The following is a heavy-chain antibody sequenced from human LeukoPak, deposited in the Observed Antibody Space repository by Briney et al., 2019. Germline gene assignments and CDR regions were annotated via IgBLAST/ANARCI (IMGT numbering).Heavy chain of an antibody. CDR3: AREVLNAFDI. Sequence: GGSLRLSCAASGFTFSNHWMHWVRQAPGKGLMWVSRINSDGGNTRYGDSVKGRFTISRDNAKNMLYLQMSSLRVEDTAIYYCAREVLNAFDIWGQGTLVTVSS. CDR1: GFTFSNHW. V-gene: IGHV3-74*01. J-gene: IGHJ3*02. D-gene: IGHD3-10*01. CDR2: INSDGGNT.